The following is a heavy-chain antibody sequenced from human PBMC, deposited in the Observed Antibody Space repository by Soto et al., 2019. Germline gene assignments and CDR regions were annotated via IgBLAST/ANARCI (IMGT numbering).Heavy chain of an antibody. Sequence: PGGSLRLSCAASGFAFSSYGMHWVRQAPGKGLEWVAVISYDGSNKYYADSVKGRFTISRDNSKNSLYLQMNSLRAEDTAVYYCARAAPRYCSSTSCYIPYWGQGTLVTVSS. D-gene: IGHD2-2*02. CDR1: GFAFSSYG. V-gene: IGHV3-30*03. CDR2: ISYDGSNK. J-gene: IGHJ4*02. CDR3: ARAAPRYCSSTSCYIPY.